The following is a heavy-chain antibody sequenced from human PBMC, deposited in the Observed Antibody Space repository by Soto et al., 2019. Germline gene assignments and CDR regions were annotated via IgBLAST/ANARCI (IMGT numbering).Heavy chain of an antibody. CDR2: INPETGGT. Sequence: ASVKVSCKASGYTFTGYYVHWVREAPGQGLEWMGWINPETGGTSYAQKFQGRVTLSRDTSINTAYLEVSRLRFDDAAVYFCARERYQVIPDGMDVWGQGTTVTVSS. J-gene: IGHJ6*02. CDR1: GYTFTGYY. V-gene: IGHV1-2*02. CDR3: ARERYQVIPDGMDV. D-gene: IGHD2-2*01.